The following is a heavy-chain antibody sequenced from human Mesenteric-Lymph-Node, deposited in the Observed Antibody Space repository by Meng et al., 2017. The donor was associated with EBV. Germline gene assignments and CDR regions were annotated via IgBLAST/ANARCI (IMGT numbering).Heavy chain of an antibody. D-gene: IGHD4-17*01. CDR1: GGSISNDGYS. CDR3: ARASVYGDYDNWFDP. CDR2: IYHSGST. Sequence: LHLPRSGPGLVKPSQTLSLTCAVSGGSISNDGYSWSWIRQPPGKGLEWIGYIYHSGSTYSNPSLKSRVTISVDRSKNQFSLKLNSVTAADTAVYYCARASVYGDYDNWFDPWGQGTLVTVSS. J-gene: IGHJ5*02. V-gene: IGHV4-30-2*01.